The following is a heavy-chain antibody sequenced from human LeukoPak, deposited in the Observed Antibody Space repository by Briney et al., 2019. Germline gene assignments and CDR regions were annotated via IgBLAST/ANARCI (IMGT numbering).Heavy chain of an antibody. CDR3: ARDSPFFDY. Sequence: GRSLRLSCAASGFSFSSYGMHWVRQAPGKGLEWVAAIWYDGGHKNYGDSVKGRFTISRDNSKNTLYLQMNSLGAEDTAVYYCARDSPFFDYWGQGTLVTVSS. CDR2: IWYDGGHK. CDR1: GFSFSSYG. V-gene: IGHV3-33*01. J-gene: IGHJ4*02.